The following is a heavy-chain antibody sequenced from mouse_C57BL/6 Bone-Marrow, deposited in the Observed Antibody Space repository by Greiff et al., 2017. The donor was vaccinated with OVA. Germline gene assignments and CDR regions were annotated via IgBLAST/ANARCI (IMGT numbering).Heavy chain of an antibody. CDR2: IYYSGTI. CDR3: ARSTMGQGVGY. Sequence: EVKLEESGPGLVKPSQTVFLTCTVTGISITTGNYRWSWIRQFPGYKLEWIGYIYYSGTITSTPSLTSRTTITRDTPKNQSFLEMYAFTAEYTATYYCARSTMGQGVGYWGQEASVTLSS. D-gene: IGHD2-1*01. J-gene: IGHJ4*01. V-gene: IGHV3-5*01. CDR1: GISITTGNYR.